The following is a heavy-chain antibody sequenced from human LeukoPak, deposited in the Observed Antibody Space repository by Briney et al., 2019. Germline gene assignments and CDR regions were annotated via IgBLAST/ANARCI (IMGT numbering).Heavy chain of an antibody. CDR1: GFTFSSYE. D-gene: IGHD6-13*01. J-gene: IGHJ6*03. CDR2: ISSSGSTI. Sequence: GGSLRLSCAASGFTFSSYEMNWVRQAPGKGLEWVSYISSSGSTIYYADSVKGRFTISRDNAKNSLCLQMNSLRAEDTAVYYCARHSIAAAGLLYYYYMDVWGKGTTVTVSS. V-gene: IGHV3-48*03. CDR3: ARHSIAAAGLLYYYYMDV.